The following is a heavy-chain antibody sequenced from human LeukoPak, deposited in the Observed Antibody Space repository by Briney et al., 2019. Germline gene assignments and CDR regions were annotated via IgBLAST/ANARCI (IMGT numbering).Heavy chain of an antibody. CDR2: IIPIFGTA. CDR1: GGTFSSYA. CDR3: ARVHKVKYGSGSYYWFDP. V-gene: IGHV1-69*06. D-gene: IGHD3-10*01. Sequence: SVKVSCKASGGTFSSYAISWVRQAPGQGLEWMGGIIPIFGTANYAQKFQGRVTITADKSTSTAYMELSSLRSEDTAVYYCARVHKVKYGSGSYYWFDPWGQGTLVTVSS. J-gene: IGHJ5*02.